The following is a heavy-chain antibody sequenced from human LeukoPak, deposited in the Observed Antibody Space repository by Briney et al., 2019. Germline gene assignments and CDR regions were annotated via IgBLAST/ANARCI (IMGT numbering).Heavy chain of an antibody. CDR1: GFTFSSYS. V-gene: IGHV3-53*01. CDR3: ARDSLGMSTLDS. J-gene: IGHJ4*02. D-gene: IGHD5/OR15-5a*01. CDR2: IYSGGST. Sequence: GGSLRLSCAASGFTFSSYSMNWVRQAPGKGLEWVSVIYSGGSTYYADSVKGRFTISRDSSKNTLYLQMNSLRAEDTAVYYRARDSLGMSTLDSWGQGTLVTVSS.